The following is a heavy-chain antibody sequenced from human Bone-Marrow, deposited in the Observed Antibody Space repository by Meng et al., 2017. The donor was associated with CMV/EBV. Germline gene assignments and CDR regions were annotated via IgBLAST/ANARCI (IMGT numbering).Heavy chain of an antibody. Sequence: ATVTVSCKASRYSFTPYGVPWVRQAPGQGLEWMGWISVSTGDTNYAQNLQGRLILTTDTSTNTAYMELRSLKADDTAVYYCAKLGRVGSSPQYNWFDSWGQGTTVTVSS. D-gene: IGHD3-16*01. CDR2: ISVSTGDT. V-gene: IGHV1-18*01. CDR1: RYSFTPYG. J-gene: IGHJ5*01. CDR3: AKLGRVGSSPQYNWFDS.